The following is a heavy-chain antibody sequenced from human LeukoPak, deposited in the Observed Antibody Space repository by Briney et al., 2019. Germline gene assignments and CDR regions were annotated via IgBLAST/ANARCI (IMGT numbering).Heavy chain of an antibody. Sequence: PGGSLRLSCAVSGFTFSRYSLHWVRQAPGKGLEWISYITPSGNNKYYSDSVKGRFTISRDNAKNSVYLQMDSLRAEDTAVYYCARAKPKNMVRGLIMRRESRYYFDYWGQGTLVTVSS. CDR3: ARAKPKNMVRGLIMRRESRYYFDY. V-gene: IGHV3-48*01. J-gene: IGHJ4*02. CDR2: ITPSGNNK. D-gene: IGHD3-10*01. CDR1: GFTFSRYS.